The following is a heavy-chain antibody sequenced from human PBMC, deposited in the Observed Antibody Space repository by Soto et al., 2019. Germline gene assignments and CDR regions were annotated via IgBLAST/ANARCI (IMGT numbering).Heavy chain of an antibody. Sequence: SETLSLTCTVSGDSISSRGYYCSWIRQFPGKGLEWIGYISYSESTDYNPSLKSRVTISADTSKDQFSLKLSSVTAADTAVYYCAGGNDYAKIGYWGQGAQVTVSS. CDR1: GDSISSRGYY. CDR2: ISYSEST. D-gene: IGHD4-17*01. V-gene: IGHV4-31*03. CDR3: AGGNDYAKIGY. J-gene: IGHJ4*02.